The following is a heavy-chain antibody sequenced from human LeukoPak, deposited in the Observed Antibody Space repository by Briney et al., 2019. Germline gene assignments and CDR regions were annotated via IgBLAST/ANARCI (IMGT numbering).Heavy chain of an antibody. CDR3: ARAAAGTIYYYYYMDV. J-gene: IGHJ6*03. V-gene: IGHV3-23*01. Sequence: PGGSLRLSCTASGFTFSSSAMNWVRQAPGRGLEWVSTISGSGDGTSYADSVKGRFTISRDNSKNTLYLQMGSLRAEDMAVYYCARAAAGTIYYYYYMDVWGKGTTVTVSS. CDR1: GFTFSSSA. CDR2: ISGSGDGT. D-gene: IGHD6-13*01.